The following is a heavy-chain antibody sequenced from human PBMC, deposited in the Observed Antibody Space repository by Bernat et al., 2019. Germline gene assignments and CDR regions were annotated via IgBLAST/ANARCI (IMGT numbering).Heavy chain of an antibody. CDR3: AGGYYFDF. CDR1: GFTFSSYG. D-gene: IGHD1-14*01. CDR2: IRYDGNEQ. Sequence: QVQLVESGGGVVQPGRSLRLSCAASGFTFSSYGMHWVRQAPGKGLEWVTFIRYDGNEQYYADSVKGRFTISRDNSKNTVFLQMNSLKAEDTALYYCAGGYYFDFWGQGTLVTVSS. J-gene: IGHJ4*02. V-gene: IGHV3-30*02.